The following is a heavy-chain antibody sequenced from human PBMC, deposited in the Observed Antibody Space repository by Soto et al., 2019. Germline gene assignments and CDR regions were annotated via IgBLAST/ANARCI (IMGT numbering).Heavy chain of an antibody. D-gene: IGHD6-19*01. CDR1: GFSFSSYW. J-gene: IGHJ3*01. CDR3: ARPYTSGWYKGAFDV. CDR2: IYPGDSDT. V-gene: IGHV5-51*01. Sequence: GESLKISCEGSGFSFSSYWIAWVRQMPGKGLEWMGIIYPGDSDTRYSPSFQGQVTISVDKAISTAYLQWSSLKASDTAMYYCARPYTSGWYKGAFDVWGQGTMVTVSS.